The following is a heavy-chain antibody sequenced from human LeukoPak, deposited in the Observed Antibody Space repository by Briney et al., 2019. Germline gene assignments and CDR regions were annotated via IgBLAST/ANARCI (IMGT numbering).Heavy chain of an antibody. V-gene: IGHV4-59*01. CDR3: ARSERTLRYFDWLLAN. Sequence: SETLSLTCTVSGGSISSYYWSWIRQPPGKGLEWIGYIYYSGSTNYNPSLKSRVTISVDTSKNQFSLKLSSVTAADTAVYYCARSERTLRYFDWLLANWGQGTLVTVSS. CDR2: IYYSGST. CDR1: GGSISSYY. D-gene: IGHD3-9*01. J-gene: IGHJ4*02.